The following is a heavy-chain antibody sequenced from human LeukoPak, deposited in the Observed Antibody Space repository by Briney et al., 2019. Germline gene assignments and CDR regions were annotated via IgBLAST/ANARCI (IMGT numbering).Heavy chain of an antibody. D-gene: IGHD6-13*01. CDR2: ISGSGGST. J-gene: IGHJ4*02. Sequence: GGSLRLSCALSGFTFSSYVMSWVRQAPGKGLEWVSVISGSGGSTYYADSVKGRFTISRDNSKNTVYLQMNSLRAEDTAVYYCARGKGLSWYYFDYWGQGTLVTVSS. CDR1: GFTFSSYV. CDR3: ARGKGLSWYYFDY. V-gene: IGHV3-23*01.